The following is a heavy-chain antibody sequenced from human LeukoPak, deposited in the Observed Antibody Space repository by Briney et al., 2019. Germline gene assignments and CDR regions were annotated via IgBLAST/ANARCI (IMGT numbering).Heavy chain of an antibody. CDR2: IGQDGTVT. CDR3: ARDYHYGQADY. Sequence: QPGGSLRLSRAASGFTFTNHWIHWVRQAPGKGLVWVSSIGQDGTVTVYADTVKGRFTISRDNAKSTLSLQLNSLSVDDTAVYYCARDYHYGQADYWGQGTLVTVSS. D-gene: IGHD3-10*01. J-gene: IGHJ4*02. CDR1: GFTFTNHW. V-gene: IGHV3-74*01.